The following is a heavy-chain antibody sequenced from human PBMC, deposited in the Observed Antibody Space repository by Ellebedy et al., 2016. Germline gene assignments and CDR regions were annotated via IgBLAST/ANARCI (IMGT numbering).Heavy chain of an antibody. CDR2: IYSGGST. CDR3: ATYRRAADY. Sequence: GESLKISCAASGFTVSSNYMSWVRQAPGKGLEWVSVIYSGGSTYYADSVKGRFTISRDNSKNTLYLQMNSLRAEDTAVYYCATYRRAADYWGQGTLVTVSS. V-gene: IGHV3-66*01. D-gene: IGHD1-14*01. J-gene: IGHJ4*02. CDR1: GFTVSSNY.